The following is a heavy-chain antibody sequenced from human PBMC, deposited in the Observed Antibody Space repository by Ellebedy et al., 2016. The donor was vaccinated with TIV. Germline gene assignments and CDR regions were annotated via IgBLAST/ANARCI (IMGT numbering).Heavy chain of an antibody. D-gene: IGHD3-22*01. CDR2: INPNSGNT. CDR3: ARDRYYDRNGNYYESIY. CDR1: GYPFTNNE. V-gene: IGHV1-8*01. Sequence: ASVKVSXXASGYPFTNNEINWVRQATGQGLEWMGWINPNSGNTLYAQKFQGRVTMTRNTSISTAYMELSGLRSEDTAVYYCARDRYYDRNGNYYESIYWGQGSLVTVSS. J-gene: IGHJ4*02.